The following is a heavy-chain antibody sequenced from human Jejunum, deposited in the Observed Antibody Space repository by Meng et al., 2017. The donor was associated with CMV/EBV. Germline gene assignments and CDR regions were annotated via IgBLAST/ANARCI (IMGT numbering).Heavy chain of an antibody. CDR2: IRTKAYAGTT. V-gene: IGHV3-49*04. J-gene: IGHJ6*02. Sequence: AMSWVRKAPGKGLECVGFIRTKAYAGTTEYAASVRGRFTISRDDSKSIAYLQMNSLKTEDTAVYYCVRDFWSGYGGEYYYYGMDVWGQGTTVTVSS. CDR1: A. CDR3: VRDFWSGYGGEYYYYGMDV. D-gene: IGHD3-3*01.